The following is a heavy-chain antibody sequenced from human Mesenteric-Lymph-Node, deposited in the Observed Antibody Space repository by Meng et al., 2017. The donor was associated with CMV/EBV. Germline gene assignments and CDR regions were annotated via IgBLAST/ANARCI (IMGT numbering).Heavy chain of an antibody. CDR3: AGGGDGYNYFDY. CDR2: ISGTSGTP. CDR1: GFMFNMYA. J-gene: IGHJ4*02. D-gene: IGHD5-24*01. V-gene: IGHV3-23*01. Sequence: GESLKISCAASGFMFNMYAMNWVRQAPGKGLEWVAGISGTSGTPYYADSVKGRFTISRDNSKNTLYLQMNSLRAEDTAVYYCAGGGDGYNYFDYWGQGTLVTVSS.